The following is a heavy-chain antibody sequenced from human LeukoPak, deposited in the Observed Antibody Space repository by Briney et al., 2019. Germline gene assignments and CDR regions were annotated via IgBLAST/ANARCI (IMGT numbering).Heavy chain of an antibody. CDR3: ARGTDYCSGGSCYWFDY. D-gene: IGHD2-15*01. Sequence: ASVKVSFKASGYTFTSYSISWVRQAPGQGLEWMGWISAYNGNTNYAQKLQGRVTMTTDTSTSTAYMELRSLRSDDTAVYYCARGTDYCSGGSCYWFDYWGQGTLVTVSS. J-gene: IGHJ4*02. V-gene: IGHV1-18*01. CDR1: GYTFTSYS. CDR2: ISAYNGNT.